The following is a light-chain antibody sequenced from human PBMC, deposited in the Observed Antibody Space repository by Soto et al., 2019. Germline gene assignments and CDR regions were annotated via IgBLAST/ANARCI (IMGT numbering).Light chain of an antibody. CDR3: SSYTSSSTYV. CDR2: DVS. J-gene: IGLJ1*01. CDR1: SSDVGGYNY. Sequence: QSALTQPASVSGSPGQSITISCTGTSSDVGGYNYVSWYQQHPGKAPKLMIYDVSNRPSGVPSRFSGSKSGNTASLTISGHQAEDEADYYCSSYTSSSTYVFGTGTKVTVL. V-gene: IGLV2-14*01.